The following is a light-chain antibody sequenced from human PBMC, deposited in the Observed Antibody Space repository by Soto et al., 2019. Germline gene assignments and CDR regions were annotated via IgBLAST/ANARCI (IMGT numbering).Light chain of an antibody. Sequence: DIQMTQSPCTLAASVLERVAMTCLASQSSSSWLAWCQQKPGKAPKLLIYKASSLESGVPSRFSGSGSGTEFTLTISSLQPDDFATYYCQQYNSYSRTFGQGTKVDIK. CDR2: KAS. CDR1: QSSSSW. J-gene: IGKJ2*02. V-gene: IGKV1-5*03. CDR3: QQYNSYSRT.